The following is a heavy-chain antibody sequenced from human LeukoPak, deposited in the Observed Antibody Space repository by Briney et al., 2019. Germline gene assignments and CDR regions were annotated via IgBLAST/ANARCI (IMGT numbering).Heavy chain of an antibody. CDR2: IYYTGST. CDR3: ARHDVTEVAFDI. J-gene: IGHJ3*02. CDR1: GGSISSYF. V-gene: IGHV4-59*08. Sequence: SETLSLTCTVSGGSISSYFWSWIRQPPGKGLERIGYIYYTGSTSYNPSLKSRVAISVATSKNQLSLKVGSVSAADTAVYYCARHDVTEVAFDIWGQGTMVTVSS.